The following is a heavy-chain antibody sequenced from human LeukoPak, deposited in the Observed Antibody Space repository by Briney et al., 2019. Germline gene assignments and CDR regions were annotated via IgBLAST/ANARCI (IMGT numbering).Heavy chain of an antibody. CDR3: ATEGLLQRGYSYGERAMFDY. D-gene: IGHD5-18*01. CDR2: ISYDGSNK. Sequence: PGGSLRLSCAASGFTFSSYAMHWVRQAPGKGLEWVAVISYDGSNKYYAGSVKGRFTISRDNSKNTLYLQMNSLRAEDTAVYYCATEGLLQRGYSYGERAMFDYWGQGTLVTVSS. V-gene: IGHV3-30*04. J-gene: IGHJ4*02. CDR1: GFTFSSYA.